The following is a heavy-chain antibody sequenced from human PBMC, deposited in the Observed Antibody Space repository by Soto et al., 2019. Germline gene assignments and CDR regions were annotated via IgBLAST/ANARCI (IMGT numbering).Heavy chain of an antibody. CDR1: GFTFSSYA. J-gene: IGHJ6*03. CDR2: ISGSGGST. Sequence: HPGGSLRLSCAASGFTFSSYAMSWVRQAPGKGLEWVSAISGSGGSTYYADSVKGRFTISRDNSKNTLYLQMNSLRAEDTAVYYCAKAPIVVVPAATTEYYYYYMDVWGKGTTVTVSS. V-gene: IGHV3-23*01. CDR3: AKAPIVVVPAATTEYYYYYMDV. D-gene: IGHD2-2*01.